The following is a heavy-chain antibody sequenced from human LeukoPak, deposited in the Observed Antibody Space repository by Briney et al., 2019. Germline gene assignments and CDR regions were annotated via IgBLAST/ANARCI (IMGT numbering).Heavy chain of an antibody. Sequence: GGSLRLSCAASGFTFRSHWMHSVRQAPGKGLVWVSRVKGDGSFTNYADSVYGRFTISRDNAKNTLYLHMHSLRVEDTAVYYCVRDGDDFNFDYWGQGSLVTVSS. CDR1: GFTFRSHW. J-gene: IGHJ4*02. CDR2: VKGDGSFT. V-gene: IGHV3-74*01. CDR3: VRDGDDFNFDY. D-gene: IGHD5-24*01.